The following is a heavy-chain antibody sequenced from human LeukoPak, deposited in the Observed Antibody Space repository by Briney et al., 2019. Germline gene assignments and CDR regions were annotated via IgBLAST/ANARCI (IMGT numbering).Heavy chain of an antibody. V-gene: IGHV1-2*02. CDR2: INPNSGGT. CDR1: GYTFTGYY. CDR3: ARESGERITIFEVYWFDP. Sequence: GASVKVSCKASGYTFTGYYVHWVRQAPGQGLEWMGWINPNSGGTNYAQKFQGRVTMTRDTSISTAYMELSRLRSDDTAVYYCARESGERITIFEVYWFDPWGQGTLVTVSS. D-gene: IGHD3-3*01. J-gene: IGHJ5*02.